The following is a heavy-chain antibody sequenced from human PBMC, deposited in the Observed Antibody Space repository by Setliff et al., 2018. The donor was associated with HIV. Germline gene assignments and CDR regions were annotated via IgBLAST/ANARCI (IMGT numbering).Heavy chain of an antibody. Sequence: ASETLSLTCTVSGGSISSDDYYWNWIRQPPGKGLEWIGYITYSGSAYYNPSLKSRVTISIDTSNNQISLRLSSVTAADTAMYYCVRDDYGSGYYLFDPWGQGTLVTVSS. CDR3: VRDDYGSGYYLFDP. J-gene: IGHJ5*02. CDR2: ITYSGSA. CDR1: GGSISSDDYY. V-gene: IGHV4-30-4*08. D-gene: IGHD3-22*01.